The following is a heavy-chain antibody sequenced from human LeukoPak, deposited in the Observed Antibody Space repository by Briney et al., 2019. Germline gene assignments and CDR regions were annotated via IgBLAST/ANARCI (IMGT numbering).Heavy chain of an antibody. CDR1: GGSFSGYY. V-gene: IGHV4-34*01. J-gene: IGHJ4*02. CDR3: ALLLTGYFYY. Sequence: KSSETLSLTCAVYGGSFSGYYWSWIRQPPGKGLEWIGEINHSGSTNYNPSLKSRVTISVDTSKNQFSLKLSSVTAADTAVYYCALLLTGYFYYWGQGTLVTVSS. CDR2: INHSGST. D-gene: IGHD2/OR15-2a*01.